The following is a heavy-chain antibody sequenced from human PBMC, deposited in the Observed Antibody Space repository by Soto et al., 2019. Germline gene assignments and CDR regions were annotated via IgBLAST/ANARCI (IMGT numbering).Heavy chain of an antibody. CDR2: IIPIFGTA. V-gene: IGHV1-69*13. D-gene: IGHD5-18*01. CDR3: ARDGDTAMASYYYYGMDV. Sequence: SVEVSCKASGGTFSSYAISWVRQAPGQGLEWTGGIIPIFGTANYAQKFQGRVTITADESTSTAYMELSSLRSEDTAVYYCARDGDTAMASYYYYGMDVCPEGTTVTF. CDR1: GGTFSSYA. J-gene: IGHJ6*02.